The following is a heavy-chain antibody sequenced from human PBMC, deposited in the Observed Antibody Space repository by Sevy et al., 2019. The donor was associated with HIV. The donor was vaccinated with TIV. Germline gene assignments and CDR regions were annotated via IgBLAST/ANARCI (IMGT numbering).Heavy chain of an antibody. CDR1: GFTFVTYA. CDR2: ISGSGGST. J-gene: IGHJ3*02. D-gene: IGHD3-22*01. Sequence: GGSLRLSCEASGFTFVTYAMNWVRQAPGKGLEWVSGISGSGGSTYYADSVKGRFTISRDNSKNTLYLQMNSLRPEDTAVYYCAKDVYDSSGYYPMGAFDIWGQGTLVTVSS. V-gene: IGHV3-23*01. CDR3: AKDVYDSSGYYPMGAFDI.